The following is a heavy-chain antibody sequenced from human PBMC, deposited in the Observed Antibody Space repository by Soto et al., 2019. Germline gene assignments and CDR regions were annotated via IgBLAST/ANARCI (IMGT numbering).Heavy chain of an antibody. J-gene: IGHJ5*02. CDR3: ARDRGVEYTNCFDP. Sequence: QVQLGQSGAEVKKPRASVKVSCKASGYTLTSYGITSVRQAPGQEGEWMGWISAYNGKSNSAQKLQDRVTMTTDTSTSIAYMELRSLRSDDTAVYYCARDRGVEYTNCFDPWGQGTLVTVSS. CDR2: ISAYNGKS. D-gene: IGHD1-1*01. V-gene: IGHV1-18*01. CDR1: GYTLTSYG.